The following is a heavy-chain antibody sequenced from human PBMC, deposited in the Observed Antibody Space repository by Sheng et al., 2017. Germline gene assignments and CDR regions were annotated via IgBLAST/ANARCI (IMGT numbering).Heavy chain of an antibody. V-gene: IGHV4-38-2*02. Sequence: QVVLQESGPGLVKPSETLSLTCVVSADSIISEHYWAWVRQPPGKGLEWIASVRHSGHSNYNTSLRSRVTISVDTSKNQFSLKMTSFTAADTALYFCARDINLHWGXPPWYFDLWGXGTLVTVSS. D-gene: IGHD3-16*01. CDR2: VRHSGHS. J-gene: IGHJ2*01. CDR1: ADSIISEHY. CDR3: ARDINLHWGXPPWYFDL.